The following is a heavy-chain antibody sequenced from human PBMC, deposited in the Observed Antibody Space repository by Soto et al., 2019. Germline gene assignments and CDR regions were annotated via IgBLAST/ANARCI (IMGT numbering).Heavy chain of an antibody. D-gene: IGHD3-10*01. CDR1: GGSISSYY. J-gene: IGHJ4*02. V-gene: IGHV4-59*08. CDR2: IYYSGST. CDR3: ARLWGWFGDF. Sequence: QVQLQESGPGLVKPSETLSLTCTVSGGSISSYYWSWIRQPPGKGLEWIGYIYYSGSTNYNPSLENRVTISVDTSKNQFSLELSSVTAAATAVYYCARLWGWFGDFWGQGTLVTVSS.